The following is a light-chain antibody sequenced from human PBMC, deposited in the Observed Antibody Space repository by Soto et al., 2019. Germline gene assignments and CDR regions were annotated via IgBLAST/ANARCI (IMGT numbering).Light chain of an antibody. Sequence: SYELTQPPSVSVSPGQTASITCSGDELGHEYASWYQQKPGQSPVLVIYQHSKRPSGIPERFSGSNSGNTATLTISGTQAMDEAAYYCQAWDSSTVVFGGGTKVTVL. CDR2: QHS. V-gene: IGLV3-1*01. CDR3: QAWDSSTVV. CDR1: ELGHEY. J-gene: IGLJ2*01.